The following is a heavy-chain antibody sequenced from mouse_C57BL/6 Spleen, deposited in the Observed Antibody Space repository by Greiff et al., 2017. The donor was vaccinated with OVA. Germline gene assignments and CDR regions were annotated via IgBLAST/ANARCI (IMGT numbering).Heavy chain of an antibody. D-gene: IGHD2-3*01. CDR2: IYPGGGYT. V-gene: IGHV1-63*01. CDR1: GYTFTNYW. J-gene: IGHJ3*01. Sequence: VQLQESGAELVRPGTSVKMSCKASGYTFTNYWIGWAKQRPGHGLEWIGDIYPGGGYTNYNEKFKGKATLTADKSSSTAYMQFSSLTSEDSAIYYCARNHDGYPAWFAYWGQGTLVTVSA. CDR3: ARNHDGYPAWFAY.